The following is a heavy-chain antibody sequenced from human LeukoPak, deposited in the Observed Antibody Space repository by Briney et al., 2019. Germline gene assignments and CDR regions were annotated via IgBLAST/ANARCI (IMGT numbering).Heavy chain of an antibody. D-gene: IGHD1-26*01. Sequence: GGSLRLSCAASGFTFSAYNMIWVRQAPGKGLEWVSYTSSSSSTIYYADSVKGRFTISRDNAKNSLYLQMNSLRAEDTAVYYCARGGGSYYYGMDVWGQGTTVTVSS. CDR3: ARGGGSYYYGMDV. J-gene: IGHJ6*02. CDR2: TSSSSSTI. V-gene: IGHV3-48*01. CDR1: GFTFSAYN.